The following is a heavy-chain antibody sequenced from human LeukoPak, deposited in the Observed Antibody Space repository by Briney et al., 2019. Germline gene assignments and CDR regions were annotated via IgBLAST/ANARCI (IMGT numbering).Heavy chain of an antibody. Sequence: GGSLRLSCAASGFTFTTYWMTWVRRAPGKGLEWVANIKEDGSEKYYVDSVKGRFAISRDGAKNSVYLQVNSLRVEDTAVYYCAREKWRPSGRWEPLDYWGQGTLVTVSS. D-gene: IGHD1-26*01. CDR2: IKEDGSEK. CDR1: GFTFTTYW. J-gene: IGHJ4*02. V-gene: IGHV3-7*01. CDR3: AREKWRPSGRWEPLDY.